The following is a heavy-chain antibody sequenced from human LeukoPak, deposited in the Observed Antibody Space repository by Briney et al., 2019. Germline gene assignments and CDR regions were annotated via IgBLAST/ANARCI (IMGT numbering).Heavy chain of an antibody. CDR2: ISAYNGST. Sequence: ASVKVSCKASGYTFTSYGISWVRQAPGQGLEWMGWISAYNGSTNYAQKLQGRVTMTTDTSTSTAYMELRSLRSDDTAVYYCARRRYYYGSGDYYGMDVWGQGTTVTVSS. CDR3: ARRRYYYGSGDYYGMDV. CDR1: GYTFTSYG. V-gene: IGHV1-18*01. D-gene: IGHD3-10*01. J-gene: IGHJ6*02.